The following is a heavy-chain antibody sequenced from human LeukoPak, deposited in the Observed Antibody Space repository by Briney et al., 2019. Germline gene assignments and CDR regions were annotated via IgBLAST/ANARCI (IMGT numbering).Heavy chain of an antibody. V-gene: IGHV3-21*01. J-gene: IGHJ4*02. CDR2: ISSSSSYI. D-gene: IGHD3-22*01. Sequence: GGSLRLSCTASGFTFSSYSMNWVRQAPGKGLEWVSSISSSSSYIYYADSVKGRFTISRDNAKNSLYLQMNSLRAEDTAVYYCGVNTHYYDSSGYSDYWGQGTLVTVSS. CDR1: GFTFSSYS. CDR3: GVNTHYYDSSGYSDY.